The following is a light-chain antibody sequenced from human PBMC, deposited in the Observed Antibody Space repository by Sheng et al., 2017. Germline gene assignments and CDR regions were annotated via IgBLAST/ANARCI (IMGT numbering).Light chain of an antibody. CDR2: GAS. CDR3: QQYGSSPRS. V-gene: IGKV3-20*01. CDR1: QSVRSY. J-gene: IGKJ2*04. Sequence: EIVLTQSPATLSLSPGERATLSCRASQSVRSYLAWYQQKPGQAPRLLIYGASSRATVIPDRFSGSGSGTDFTLTISRLEPEDFAVYYCQQYGSSPRSFGQGTKLEIK.